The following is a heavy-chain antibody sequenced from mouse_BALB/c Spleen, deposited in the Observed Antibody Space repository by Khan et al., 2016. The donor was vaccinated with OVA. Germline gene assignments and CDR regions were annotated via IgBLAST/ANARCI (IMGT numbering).Heavy chain of an antibody. Sequence: QIQLVQSGPELKKPGETVKISCKASGYTFTNYGMNWVKQTPGQGLKWMGWINTYTGEPPYVADFKGRFAFSLETSASTAYLQINNLKNEDTATYFCARPPYYSYVMVYWGQGTSVTVSS. CDR1: GYTFTNYG. CDR3: ARPPYYSYVMVY. D-gene: IGHD2-10*01. V-gene: IGHV9-3-1*01. CDR2: INTYTGEP. J-gene: IGHJ4*01.